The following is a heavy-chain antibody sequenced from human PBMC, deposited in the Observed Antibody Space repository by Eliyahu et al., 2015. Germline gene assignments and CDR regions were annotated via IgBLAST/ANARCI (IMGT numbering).Heavy chain of an antibody. V-gene: IGHV4-38-2*02. CDR1: GYSIXXGYY. CDR3: ARVKVTMIVVVGFFDY. D-gene: IGHD3-22*01. Sequence: QVQLQESGPGLVKPSETLSLXCTVSGYSIXXGYYWGWIRQPPGKGLEWIGSXYRSGSTYYNPSLKSRVTISVDTSKNQFSLKLSSVTAADTAVYYCARVKVTMIVVVGFFDYWGQGTLVTVSS. J-gene: IGHJ4*02. CDR2: XYRSGST.